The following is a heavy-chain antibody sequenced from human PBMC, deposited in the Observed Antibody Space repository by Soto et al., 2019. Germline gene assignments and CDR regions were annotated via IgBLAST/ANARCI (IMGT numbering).Heavy chain of an antibody. CDR2: ISGSGGST. Sequence: GGSLRLSCAASGFTFSSYAMSWVRQAPGKGLEWVSAISGSGGSTYYADSVKGRFTISRDNSKNTLYLQMNSLRAEDTAVYYCAKVVSPGYSSSWYDYWGQGTLVTVSS. CDR1: GFTFSSYA. CDR3: AKVVSPGYSSSWYDY. J-gene: IGHJ4*02. V-gene: IGHV3-23*01. D-gene: IGHD6-13*01.